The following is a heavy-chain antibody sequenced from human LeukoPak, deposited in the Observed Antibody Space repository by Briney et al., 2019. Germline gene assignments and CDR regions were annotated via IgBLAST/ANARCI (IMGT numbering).Heavy chain of an antibody. J-gene: IGHJ4*02. CDR1: GFTFSSYS. CDR3: ARAPPHSGSYLDY. Sequence: GGSLRVSCAASGFTFSSYSMNWVRQAPGKGLEYVSAISSNGGSTYYANSVKGRFTISRDNSKNTLYLQMGSLRAEDMAVYYCARAPPHSGSYLDYWGQGTLVTVSS. V-gene: IGHV3-64*01. D-gene: IGHD1-26*01. CDR2: ISSNGGST.